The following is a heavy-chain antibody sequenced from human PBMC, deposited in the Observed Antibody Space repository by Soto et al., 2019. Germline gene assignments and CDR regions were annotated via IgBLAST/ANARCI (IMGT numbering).Heavy chain of an antibody. CDR3: ARGINYYGSSGDSWFDP. D-gene: IGHD3-22*01. V-gene: IGHV4-30-2*01. CDR2: MYHTGTT. J-gene: IGHJ5*02. Sequence: PSETLSLTCTVSGGSINSGRYSWTWIRQPPGEGLQWIGHMYHTGTTYYNPSLKSRVTMSVDTSKNQFSLKLTSVTAADTAMYYCARGINYYGSSGDSWFDPWGQGTLVTVS. CDR1: GGSINSGRYS.